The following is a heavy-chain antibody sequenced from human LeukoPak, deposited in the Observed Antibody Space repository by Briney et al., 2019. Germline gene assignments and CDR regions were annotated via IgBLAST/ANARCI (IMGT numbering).Heavy chain of an antibody. V-gene: IGHV3-48*02. Sequence: GGSLRLSCAASGFTFSDYSMNWVRQAPGKGLEWVSYISRSSSTIYYADSVEGRFTISRDNARSSLYLQMNSLRDEDTAVYYCAREEAQVATMPNWFDPWGQGTLATVSS. D-gene: IGHD5-12*01. CDR3: AREEAQVATMPNWFDP. J-gene: IGHJ5*02. CDR2: ISRSSSTI. CDR1: GFTFSDYS.